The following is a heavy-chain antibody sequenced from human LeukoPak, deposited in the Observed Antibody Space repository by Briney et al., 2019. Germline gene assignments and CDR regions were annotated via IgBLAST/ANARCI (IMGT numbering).Heavy chain of an antibody. Sequence: SETLSLTCTVTGGSISSSSYYWGWIRQPPGKGLECIGSIYYSGSTYYNPSLKSRVTISVDTSQNQFSLKLSSVTAADTAVYYCARLIYYGSGRVDYWGQGTLVTVSS. V-gene: IGHV4-39*01. J-gene: IGHJ4*02. CDR1: GGSISSSSYY. CDR3: ARLIYYGSGRVDY. CDR2: IYYSGST. D-gene: IGHD3-10*01.